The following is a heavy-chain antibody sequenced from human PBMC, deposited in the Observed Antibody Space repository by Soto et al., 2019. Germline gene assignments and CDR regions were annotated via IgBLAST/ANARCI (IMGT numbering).Heavy chain of an antibody. CDR1: SGSISSSNW. D-gene: IGHD4-17*01. V-gene: IGHV4-4*02. J-gene: IGHJ6*03. CDR2: IYHSGST. CDR3: ARAGSYGDNHYYYYMDV. Sequence: SETLSLTCAVSSGSISSSNWWSWVRQPPGKGLEWIGEIYHSGSTNYNPSLKSRVTISVDKSKNQFSLKLSSVTAADTAVYYCARAGSYGDNHYYYYMDVWGKGTTVTVSS.